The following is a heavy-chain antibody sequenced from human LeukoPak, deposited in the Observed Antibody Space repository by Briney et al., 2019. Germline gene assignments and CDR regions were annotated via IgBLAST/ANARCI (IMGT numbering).Heavy chain of an antibody. V-gene: IGHV3-43*02. CDR3: AKDPYGDYSY. Sequence: PGGSLRLSYAASGFTFDDYAMHWVRHAPGKGLEWVSLISRDGGSTYYADSVKGRFTISRDNSKNSLYLQMNSLRTEDTALYYCAKDPYGDYSYWGQGTLVTVSS. CDR2: ISRDGGST. CDR1: GFTFDDYA. J-gene: IGHJ4*02. D-gene: IGHD4-17*01.